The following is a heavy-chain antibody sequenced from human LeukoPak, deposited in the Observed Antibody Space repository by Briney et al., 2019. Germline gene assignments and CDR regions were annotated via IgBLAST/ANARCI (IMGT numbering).Heavy chain of an antibody. J-gene: IGHJ6*03. D-gene: IGHD2-15*01. CDR2: ISGSSSTI. Sequence: GGSLRLSCAASGFTFSSYSMNWVRQAPGKGLEWLSYISGSSSTIYYAESVKGRFTISRDNAKNSQYLQMNSLRAEDTAVYYCARESLGYCSGSTCYYFYMDFWAKGPRSPSP. CDR3: ARESLGYCSGSTCYYFYMDF. V-gene: IGHV3-48*04. CDR1: GFTFSSYS.